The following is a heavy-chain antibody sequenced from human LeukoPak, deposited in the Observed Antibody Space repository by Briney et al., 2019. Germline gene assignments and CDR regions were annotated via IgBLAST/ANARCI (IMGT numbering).Heavy chain of an antibody. Sequence: PSETLSLTCTVSGASISSSYWSWIRQPAGKGLEWIGRVYPTGITNYNPSLSSRLTISVDTSKNQFPLELRSVTAADTAVYYCARQGTSGSYLTGLDVWGQGTTVTVSS. CDR3: ARQGTSGSYLTGLDV. CDR1: GASISSSY. J-gene: IGHJ6*02. CDR2: VYPTGIT. D-gene: IGHD3-22*01. V-gene: IGHV4-4*07.